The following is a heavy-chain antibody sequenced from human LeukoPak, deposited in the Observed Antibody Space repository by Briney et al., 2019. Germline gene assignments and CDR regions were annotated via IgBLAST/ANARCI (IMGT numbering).Heavy chain of an antibody. V-gene: IGHV4-39*07. CDR2: IYHSGST. J-gene: IGHJ5*02. CDR3: ARDDIVVVPAAILYNWFDP. Sequence: SETLSLTCTVSGDSISSNSYYWGWIRQPPGKGLEWIGSIYHSGSTYYNPSLKSRVTISVDTSKNQFSLKLSSVTAADTAVYYCARDDIVVVPAAILYNWFDPWGQGTLVTVSS. D-gene: IGHD2-2*01. CDR1: GDSISSNSYY.